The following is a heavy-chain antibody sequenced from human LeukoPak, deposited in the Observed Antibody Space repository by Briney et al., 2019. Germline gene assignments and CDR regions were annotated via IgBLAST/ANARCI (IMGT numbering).Heavy chain of an antibody. Sequence: SETLSLTCDVSGVSINTCCYYWTWIRQPPGKGLEWIGYKYYSGSTRYNSSLRSRLTISLDTSKNQFSLRLTSVTAADTAVYYCARGRSYCFDFDSWGPGTLVIVSS. J-gene: IGHJ4*02. V-gene: IGHV4-61*01. CDR3: ARGRSYCFDFDS. CDR2: KYYSGST. CDR1: GVSINTCCYY. D-gene: IGHD2-8*02.